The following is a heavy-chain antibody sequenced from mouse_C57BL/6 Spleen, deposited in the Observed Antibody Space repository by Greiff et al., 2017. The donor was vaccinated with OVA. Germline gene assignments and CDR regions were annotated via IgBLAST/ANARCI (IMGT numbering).Heavy chain of an antibody. V-gene: IGHV5-9-1*02. CDR2: ISSGGDYI. D-gene: IGHD3-3*01. J-gene: IGHJ4*01. CDR1: GFTFSSYA. Sequence: EVKLEESGEGLVKPGGSLKLSCAASGFTFSSYAMSWVRQPPEKRLEWVAYISSGGDYIYYADTVKGRFTISRDNARNTLYLQMSSLKSEDTAMYYCTRDRRDGYAMDYWGQGTSVTVSA. CDR3: TRDRRDGYAMDY.